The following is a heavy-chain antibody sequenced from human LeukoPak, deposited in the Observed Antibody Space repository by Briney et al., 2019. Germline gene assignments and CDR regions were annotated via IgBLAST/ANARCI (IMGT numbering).Heavy chain of an antibody. CDR1: GFTFSSYS. Sequence: GGSLRLSCAASGFTFSSYSMNWVRQAPGKGLEWVSSISSSSSYIYYADSVKGRFTISRDNAKNSLYLQMNSLRAEDTAVYYCAKAVLWFGELLSPFDYWGQGTLVTVSS. V-gene: IGHV3-21*04. CDR2: ISSSSSYI. J-gene: IGHJ4*02. CDR3: AKAVLWFGELLSPFDY. D-gene: IGHD3-10*01.